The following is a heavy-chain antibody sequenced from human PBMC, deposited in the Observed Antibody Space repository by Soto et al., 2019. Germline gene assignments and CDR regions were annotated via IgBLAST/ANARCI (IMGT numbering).Heavy chain of an antibody. J-gene: IGHJ4*02. CDR2: ISAYNGNT. CDR1: GYTFTSYG. Sequence: QVQLVQSGAEVKKPGASVKVSCKASGYTFTSYGISWVRLAPGQGLEWMGWISAYNGNTNYAQKLQGRVTMTTDTTTSRAYMELRSLRSDDTAVYYCARHVCISTSSYLGYWGQGTLVTVSS. V-gene: IGHV1-18*01. CDR3: ARHVCISTSSYLGY. D-gene: IGHD2-2*01.